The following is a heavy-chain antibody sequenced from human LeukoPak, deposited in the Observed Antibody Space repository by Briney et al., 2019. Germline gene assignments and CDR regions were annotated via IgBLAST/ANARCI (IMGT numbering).Heavy chain of an antibody. CDR1: GFTFSSYA. CDR2: VSSSGGNT. J-gene: IGHJ3*02. V-gene: IGHV3-23*01. D-gene: IGHD2-2*02. Sequence: PGGSLRLSCAASGFTFSSYAMSWVRQAPGKGLEWVSAVSSSGGNTYYADSVKGRFTISRDNSKNTLYLQMNTLRAEDTAVYYCAKKAVPGAIWSAFDIWGQGTLVTVSS. CDR3: AKKAVPGAIWSAFDI.